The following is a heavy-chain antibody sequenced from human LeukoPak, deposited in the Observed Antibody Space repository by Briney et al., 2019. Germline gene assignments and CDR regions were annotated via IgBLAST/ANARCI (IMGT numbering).Heavy chain of an antibody. CDR1: GFTSSSYS. V-gene: IGHV3-21*01. J-gene: IGHJ4*02. D-gene: IGHD5-24*01. CDR2: ISSSSSYI. CDR3: ARAGRDGYNTIFDY. Sequence: GGSLRLSCAASGFTSSSYSMNWVRQAPGKGLEWVSSISSSSSYIYYADSVKGRFTISRDNAKNSLYLQMNSLRAEDTAVYYCARAGRDGYNTIFDYWGQGTLVTVSS.